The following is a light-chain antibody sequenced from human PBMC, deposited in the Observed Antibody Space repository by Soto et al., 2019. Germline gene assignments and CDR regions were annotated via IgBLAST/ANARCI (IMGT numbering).Light chain of an antibody. Sequence: QSVLTHPPSASGTPGQKVTISCSGSSSNIGSNYVYWYQQLPGTAPKLLTYRNNQRPSGVPDRFSGSKSGTSASLAISGLRSEDEADYYCAAWDDSLSGSVFGGGTQLTVL. J-gene: IGLJ7*01. V-gene: IGLV1-47*01. CDR1: SSNIGSNY. CDR3: AAWDDSLSGSV. CDR2: RNN.